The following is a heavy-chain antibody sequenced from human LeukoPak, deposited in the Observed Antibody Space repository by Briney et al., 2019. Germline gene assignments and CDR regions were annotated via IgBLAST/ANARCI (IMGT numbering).Heavy chain of an antibody. V-gene: IGHV4-34*01. D-gene: IGHD3-22*01. CDR2: INHSGST. J-gene: IGHJ4*02. CDR3: ARAQIYYYDSSGYYFDYFDY. CDR1: GGSFSGYY. Sequence: SETLSLTCAVYGGSFSGYYWSWFRQPPGKGLEWIGEINHSGSTNYNPSLKSRVTISVDTSKNQFSLKLSSVTAADTAVYYCARAQIYYYDSSGYYFDYFDYWGQGTLVTVSS.